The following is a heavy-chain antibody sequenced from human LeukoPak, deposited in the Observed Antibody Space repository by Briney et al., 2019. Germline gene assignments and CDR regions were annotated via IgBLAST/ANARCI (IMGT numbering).Heavy chain of an antibody. D-gene: IGHD1-7*01. Sequence: SETLSLTCTVSGGSISSYYWSWIRQPPRKGLEWIGYIYYSGSTNYNPSLKSRVTISVDTSKNQFSLKLSSVTAADTAVYYCAREKAGTTAPFDYWGQGTLVTVSS. V-gene: IGHV4-59*01. CDR2: IYYSGST. CDR3: AREKAGTTAPFDY. J-gene: IGHJ4*02. CDR1: GGSISSYY.